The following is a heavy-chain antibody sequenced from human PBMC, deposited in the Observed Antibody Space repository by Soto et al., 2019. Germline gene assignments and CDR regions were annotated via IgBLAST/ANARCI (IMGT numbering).Heavy chain of an antibody. V-gene: IGHV1-69*01. CDR3: ASGASRWYPYFFDS. CDR1: EGTFNSYA. D-gene: IGHD6-13*01. Sequence: QAQVVQSGAEVRKPGSSVKLSCKASEGTFNSYAIAWVRQAPGQGLEWLGGIIPYYNTLNYAQKFQDRVTITADDSTNTVYRGLSSLRSDDTAVYFCASGASRWYPYFFDSWAQGTLVTASS. CDR2: IIPYYNTL. J-gene: IGHJ4*02.